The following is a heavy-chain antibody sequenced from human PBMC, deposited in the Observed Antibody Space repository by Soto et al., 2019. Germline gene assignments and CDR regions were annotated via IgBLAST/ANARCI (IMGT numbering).Heavy chain of an antibody. CDR2: IYSSGST. D-gene: IGHD3-22*01. V-gene: IGHV4-59*01. Sequence: QVQLQESGPGLVKPSETLSLTCTVSGASTSSDYWSWIRLSPGKGLEWIGYIYSSGSTKYNPSLPRLVTKSEDTFKNQFSLQMRSVTSADTAVYSCARGREYFHDGSGPRWVWFETWGQRTLVTVS. J-gene: IGHJ5*02. CDR1: GASTSSDY. CDR3: ARGREYFHDGSGPRWVWFET.